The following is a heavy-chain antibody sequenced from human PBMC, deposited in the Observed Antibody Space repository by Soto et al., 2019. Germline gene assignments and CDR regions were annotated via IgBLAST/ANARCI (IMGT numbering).Heavy chain of an antibody. Sequence: GASVKVSCKASGYTFTSHGISWVRQAPGPGLEWMGWISGYSGYTKYAQTFQGRVTLTTDTSTSTAYMELRSLRSDDTAVYYCVRDPADCSSSCSEDYWGQGTLVTVSS. CDR2: ISGYSGYT. CDR1: GYTFTSHG. CDR3: VRDPADCSSSCSEDY. V-gene: IGHV1-18*01. J-gene: IGHJ4*02. D-gene: IGHD2-2*01.